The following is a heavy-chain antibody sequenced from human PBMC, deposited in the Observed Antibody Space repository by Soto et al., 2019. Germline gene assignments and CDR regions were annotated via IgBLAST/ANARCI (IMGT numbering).Heavy chain of an antibody. CDR2: IYSGGST. CDR3: ARDHPGSSGWYAFDI. V-gene: IGHV3-53*01. D-gene: IGHD6-19*01. CDR1: GFTVSSNY. Sequence: GGSLRLSCAASGFTVSSNYMSWVRQAPGKGLEWVSVIYSGGSTYYADSVKGRFTISRDNSKNTLYLQMNSLRAEDTAVYYCARDHPGSSGWYAFDIWGQGTMVTVSS. J-gene: IGHJ3*02.